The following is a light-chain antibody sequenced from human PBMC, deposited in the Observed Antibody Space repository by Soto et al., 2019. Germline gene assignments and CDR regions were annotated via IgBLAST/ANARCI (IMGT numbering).Light chain of an antibody. CDR3: HQYSNWPPWT. V-gene: IGKV3-15*01. Sequence: EIVMTQSPATLSLSPGERATLSCRASQSISSNLAWYQQKPGQSPRLLIYGASTRATGIPARFSGSGSGTEFTLTISSLQSEDFAVYCCHQYSNWPPWTFGQGTKVDIK. CDR1: QSISSN. J-gene: IGKJ1*01. CDR2: GAS.